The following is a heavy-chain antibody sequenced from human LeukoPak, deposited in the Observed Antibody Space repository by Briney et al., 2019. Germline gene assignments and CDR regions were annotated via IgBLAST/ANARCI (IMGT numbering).Heavy chain of an antibody. V-gene: IGHV3-7*01. J-gene: IGHJ4*02. D-gene: IGHD4-23*01. CDR2: IKQDGSET. CDR3: ARGRPHGNDY. Sequence: GGSLRLSCAASGFTFSRYWMSWVRQAPRKGLEWVANIKQDGSETYYVDSVKGRFTIFRDNAKNTLYLQMNSLRVEDTAVYYCARGRPHGNDYWGQGTLVTVSS. CDR1: GFTFSRYW.